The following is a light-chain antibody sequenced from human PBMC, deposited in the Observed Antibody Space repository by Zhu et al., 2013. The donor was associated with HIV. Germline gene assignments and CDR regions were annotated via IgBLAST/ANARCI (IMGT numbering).Light chain of an antibody. CDR3: QQIFSSPRT. Sequence: DIQMTQSPSSLSASVGDRVTITCRASQSISNYLNWYQQKPGTAPRLLIYAASSLQSGVPSRFSGSGSGADFTLTISSLQPEDFATYYCQQIFSSPRTFGQGT. CDR1: QSISNY. J-gene: IGKJ1*01. V-gene: IGKV1-39*01. CDR2: AAS.